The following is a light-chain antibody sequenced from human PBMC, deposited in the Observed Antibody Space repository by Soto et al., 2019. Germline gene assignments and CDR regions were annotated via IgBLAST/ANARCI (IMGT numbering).Light chain of an antibody. Sequence: EIVMKQSPATLSVSPGERATLSCRASQSISSNLAWYQQKPGQAPRLLISGASSRATGIPDRFSGSGSGTDFTLTISSLQPEDFATYYCQQSYSTPYTFGQGTKVDIK. CDR2: GAS. CDR1: QSISSN. CDR3: QQSYSTPYT. V-gene: IGKV3D-15*01. J-gene: IGKJ2*01.